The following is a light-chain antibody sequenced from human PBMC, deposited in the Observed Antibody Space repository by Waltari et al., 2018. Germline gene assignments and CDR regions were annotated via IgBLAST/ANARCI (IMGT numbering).Light chain of an antibody. CDR2: GVS. V-gene: IGKV3-20*01. CDR3: QHYVRLPVT. CDR1: QSVGTS. Sequence: EIVLTQSPGTLSLSPGERATLSCRASQSVGTSLAWHRQQKRGQAPRLLIYGVSIRATGISDRFSGSGFGTDFSLTISGLEPEDFAVYYCQHYVRLPVTFGQGTTVEIK. J-gene: IGKJ1*01.